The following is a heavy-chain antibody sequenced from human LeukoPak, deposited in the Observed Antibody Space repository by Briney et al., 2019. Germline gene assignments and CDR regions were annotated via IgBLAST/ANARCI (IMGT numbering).Heavy chain of an antibody. CDR2: ISGSGGST. J-gene: IGHJ6*02. D-gene: IGHD3-10*01. CDR3: AKGQAEITTVRGAMQNDYGMDV. CDR1: GFTFSSYA. Sequence: GGSLRLSCAASGFTFSSYAMSWVRQAPGKGLEWVSAISGSGGSTYYADSVKGRFTISRDNSKNTLYLQMNSLRAEDTAVYYCAKGQAEITTVRGAMQNDYGMDVWGQGTTVTVSS. V-gene: IGHV3-23*01.